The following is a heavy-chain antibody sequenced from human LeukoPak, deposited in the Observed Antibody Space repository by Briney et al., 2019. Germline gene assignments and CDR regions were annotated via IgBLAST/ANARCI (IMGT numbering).Heavy chain of an antibody. CDR3: ARVSSSSWYYYYYYMDV. J-gene: IGHJ6*03. V-gene: IGHV3-53*01. Sequence: GGSLRLSCAASGFTFSSYSMNWVRQAPGKGLEWVSVIYSGGSTYYADSVKGRFTISRDNSKNTLYLQMNSLRAEDTAVYYCARVSSSSWYYYYYYMDVWGKGTTVTISS. D-gene: IGHD6-13*01. CDR2: IYSGGST. CDR1: GFTFSSYS.